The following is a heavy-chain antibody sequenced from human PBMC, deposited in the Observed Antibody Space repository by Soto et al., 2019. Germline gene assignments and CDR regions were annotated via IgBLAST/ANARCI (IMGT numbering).Heavy chain of an antibody. Sequence: ASVKVSCKASGYTFASYAMHWVRQAPGQRLEWTGWINAGNGNTKYSQKFQGRVTITRDTSASTAYMELSSLRSEDTAVYYCARVPAGPSVNWFDPWGQGTLATVSS. CDR1: GYTFASYA. V-gene: IGHV1-3*01. D-gene: IGHD4-17*01. J-gene: IGHJ5*02. CDR2: INAGNGNT. CDR3: ARVPAGPSVNWFDP.